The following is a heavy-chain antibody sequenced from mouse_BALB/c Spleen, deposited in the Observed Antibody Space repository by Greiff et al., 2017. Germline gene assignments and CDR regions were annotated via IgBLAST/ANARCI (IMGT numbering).Heavy chain of an antibody. D-gene: IGHD1-1*01. CDR2: ISYSGST. CDR3: ARFYYGSSNWYFDV. Sequence: EVKLMESGPGLVKPSQSLSLTCTVTGYSITSDYAWNWIRQFPGNKLEWMGYISYSGSTSYNPSLKSRISITRDTSKNQFFLQLNSVTTEDTATYYCARFYYGSSNWYFDVWGAGTTVNVAS. J-gene: IGHJ1*01. CDR1: GYSITSDYA. V-gene: IGHV3-2*02.